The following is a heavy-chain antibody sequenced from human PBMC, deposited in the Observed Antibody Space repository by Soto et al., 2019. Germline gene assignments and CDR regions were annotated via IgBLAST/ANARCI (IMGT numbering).Heavy chain of an antibody. CDR2: VYYTGST. CDR3: ARRVAVPGAHIDY. CDR1: GGSISGSY. J-gene: IGHJ4*02. D-gene: IGHD6-19*01. Sequence: PSETLSLTCSVSGGSISGSYWSWIRQSPGKGLEWLGYVYYTGSTNYSPSLRSRVSISVDTSKNEFSLRLSSVTAAVTAVYFCARRVAVPGAHIDYWGQGTQVTVSS. V-gene: IGHV4-59*01.